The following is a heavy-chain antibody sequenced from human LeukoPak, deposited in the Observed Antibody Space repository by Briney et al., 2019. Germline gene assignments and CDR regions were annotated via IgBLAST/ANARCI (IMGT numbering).Heavy chain of an antibody. V-gene: IGHV1-46*01. Sequence: SVKVSCKASGYTFTSYYMHWVRQAPGQGLEWMGIINPSGGSTSYAQKFQGRVTMTRDTSTSTVYMELSSLRSEDTAVYYCARASQYYYDSSGYPSGGWFDPWGQGTLVTVSS. D-gene: IGHD3-22*01. CDR3: ARASQYYYDSSGYPSGGWFDP. J-gene: IGHJ5*02. CDR1: GYTFTSYY. CDR2: INPSGGST.